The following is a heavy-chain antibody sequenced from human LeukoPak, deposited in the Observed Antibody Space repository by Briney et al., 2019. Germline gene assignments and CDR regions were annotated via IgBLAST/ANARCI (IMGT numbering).Heavy chain of an antibody. D-gene: IGHD6-19*01. CDR2: INSDGSST. Sequence: GGSLRLSCAASGFIVSGTYMSWVRQAPGKGLVWVSRINSDGSSTSYADSVKGRFTISRDNAKNTLYLQMNSLRAEDTAVYYCARDRLAVAPDYWGQGTLVTVSS. J-gene: IGHJ4*02. V-gene: IGHV3-74*01. CDR1: GFIVSGTY. CDR3: ARDRLAVAPDY.